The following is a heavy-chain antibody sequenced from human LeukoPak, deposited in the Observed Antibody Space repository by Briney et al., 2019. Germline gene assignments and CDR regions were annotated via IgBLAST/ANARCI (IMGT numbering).Heavy chain of an antibody. CDR3: ARQYGRPFDY. CDR1: GYGFSNYW. J-gene: IGHJ4*02. D-gene: IGHD4-17*01. CDR2: IYPGDSDT. V-gene: IGHV5-51*01. Sequence: GESLKISCKGSGYGFSNYWIGWVRQMPGKGPEWMGIIYPGDSDTRYSPSFQGQVTISVDESINTAYLQWSSLEASDTAMYYCARQYGRPFDYWGQGTLVTVSS.